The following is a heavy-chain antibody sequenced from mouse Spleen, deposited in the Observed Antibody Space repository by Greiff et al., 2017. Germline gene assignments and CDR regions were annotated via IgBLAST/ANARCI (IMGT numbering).Heavy chain of an antibody. CDR3: ARDYGNYDAMDY. J-gene: IGHJ4*01. CDR2: IYPGDGDT. Sequence: VHLVESGAELVKPGASVKISCKASGYAFSSYWMNWGKQRPGKGLEWIGQIYPGDGDTNYNGKFKGKATLTADKSSSTAYMQLSSLTSEDSAVYFCARDYGNYDAMDYWGQGTSVTVSS. D-gene: IGHD2-1*01. CDR1: GYAFSSYW. V-gene: IGHV1-80*01.